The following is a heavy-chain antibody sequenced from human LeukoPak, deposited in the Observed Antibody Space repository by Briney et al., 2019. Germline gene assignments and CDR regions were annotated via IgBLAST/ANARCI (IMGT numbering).Heavy chain of an antibody. CDR1: GGTFSSYA. J-gene: IGHJ4*02. Sequence: SAKVSCKASGGTFSSYAISWVRQAPGQGLEWMGRIIPILGIANYAQKFQGRVTITADKSTSTAYMELSSLRSEDTAVYYCARARDYGDVPDYWGQGTLVTVSS. CDR2: IIPILGIA. V-gene: IGHV1-69*04. CDR3: ARARDYGDVPDY. D-gene: IGHD4-17*01.